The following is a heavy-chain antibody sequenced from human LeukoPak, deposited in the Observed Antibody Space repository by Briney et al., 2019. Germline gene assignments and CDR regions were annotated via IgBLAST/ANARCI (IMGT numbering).Heavy chain of an antibody. J-gene: IGHJ6*03. D-gene: IGHD1-7*01. CDR3: ASGNWNYAPPPKYYYYYMDV. V-gene: IGHV1-18*01. CDR1: GYTFTSYG. Sequence: GASVKVSCKASGYTFTSYGISWVRQAPGQGLEWMGWISAYNGNTNYAQKLQGRVTMTADTSTSTAYMELSSLRSEDTAVYYCASGNWNYAPPPKYYYYYMDVWGKGTTVTVSS. CDR2: ISAYNGNT.